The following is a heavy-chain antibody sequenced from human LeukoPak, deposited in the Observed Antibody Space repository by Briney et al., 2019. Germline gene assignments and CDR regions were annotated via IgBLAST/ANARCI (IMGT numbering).Heavy chain of an antibody. Sequence: GGPLRLSCVASGFTFSNYWMSWVRQAPGKGLEWVANIQQDGSEKYYVDSVKGRFTISRDNSKNTLYLQMNSLRAEDTALYYCASDGGTYGWFDPWGQGTLVTVSS. CDR2: IQQDGSEK. J-gene: IGHJ5*02. D-gene: IGHD1-26*01. CDR3: ASDGGTYGWFDP. V-gene: IGHV3-7*01. CDR1: GFTFSNYW.